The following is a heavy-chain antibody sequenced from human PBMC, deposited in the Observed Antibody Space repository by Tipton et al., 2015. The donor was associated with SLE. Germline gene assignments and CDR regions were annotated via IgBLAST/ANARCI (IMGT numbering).Heavy chain of an antibody. CDR3: AREGVSGFTFDY. J-gene: IGHJ4*02. Sequence: GLVKPSETLSLTCGVYGESFLGYFWTWIRQPPGKGLEWIGESIHSGSTNYNPSLKSRVTISVDTSKNQFSLKLSSVTAADTAVYYCAREGVSGFTFDYWGQGTLVTVSS. CDR1: GESFLGYF. D-gene: IGHD3-22*01. CDR2: SIHSGST. V-gene: IGHV4-34*12.